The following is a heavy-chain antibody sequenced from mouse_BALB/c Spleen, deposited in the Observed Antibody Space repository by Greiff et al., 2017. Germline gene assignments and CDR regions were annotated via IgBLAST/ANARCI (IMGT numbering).Heavy chain of an antibody. CDR2: ISYSGST. D-gene: IGHD2-4*01. V-gene: IGHV3-2*02. Sequence: DVQLQESGPGLVKPSQSLSLTCTVTGYSITSDYAWNWIRQFPGNKLEWMGYISYSGSTSSNPSLKSRISITRDTSKNQFFLQLNSVTTEDTATYYCARSLYYDYDLDYWGQGTTLTVSS. J-gene: IGHJ2*01. CDR3: ARSLYYDYDLDY. CDR1: GYSITSDYA.